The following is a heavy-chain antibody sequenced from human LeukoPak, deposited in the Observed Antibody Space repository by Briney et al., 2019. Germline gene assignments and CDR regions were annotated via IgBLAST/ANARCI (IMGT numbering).Heavy chain of an antibody. CDR2: ISDTGGIT. V-gene: IGHV3-23*01. CDR3: ARQNGYDALVGNWFDP. D-gene: IGHD5-12*01. CDR1: GFTFSNYA. Sequence: WGSLRLSCSASGFTFSNYAMSWDRQAPGKGLEWVSSISDTGGITYYADSVKGRFTISRDNAKNTLYLQMNSLRDEDTAVYYCARQNGYDALVGNWFDPWGQGTLVTVSS. J-gene: IGHJ5*02.